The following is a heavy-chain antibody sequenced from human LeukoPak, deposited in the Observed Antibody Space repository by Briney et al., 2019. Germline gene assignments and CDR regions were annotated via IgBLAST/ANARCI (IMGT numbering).Heavy chain of an antibody. CDR1: GGSFSGYY. CDR3: ARHPPSGPYNWFDP. CDR2: INHSGST. Sequence: ASETLSLTCAVYGGSFSGYYWSWIRQPPGKGLEWIGEINHSGSTNYNPSLKSRVTISVDTSKNQFSLKLSSVTAADTAVYYCARHPPSGPYNWFDPWGQGTLVTVSS. J-gene: IGHJ5*02. V-gene: IGHV4-34*01. D-gene: IGHD3-3*01.